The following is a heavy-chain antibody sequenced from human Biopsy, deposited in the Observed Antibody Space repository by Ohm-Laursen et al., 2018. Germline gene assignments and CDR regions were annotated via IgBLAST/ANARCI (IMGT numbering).Heavy chain of an antibody. V-gene: IGHV4-59*08. J-gene: IGHJ3*02. Sequence: SETLSLTCTVSGGSISGSSWSWIRQAPGKGLEWIGYISYSRDTNYNPPLKSRITISVDTSKNQFSLNLTSVTAADTAVYYCAKHGSGWTGDDAFHIWGQGTMVTVSS. CDR2: ISYSRDT. D-gene: IGHD6-19*01. CDR1: GGSISGSS. CDR3: AKHGSGWTGDDAFHI.